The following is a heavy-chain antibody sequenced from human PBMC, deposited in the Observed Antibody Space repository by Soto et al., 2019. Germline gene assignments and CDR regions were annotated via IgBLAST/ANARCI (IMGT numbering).Heavy chain of an antibody. CDR3: ARSRNSAGADSGDF. Sequence: QVQVVESGGGVVQPGRSLRLSCAASGFTFSRYAIHWVRQAPGKGLEWVEVISRDGSTKYYVDSVKGRFTISRDKYKNRLHLQSNSLRDDDTDVYYCARSRNSAGADSGDFWGQGTLVTVS. D-gene: IGHD3-10*01. CDR2: ISRDGSTK. J-gene: IGHJ4*02. CDR1: GFTFSRYA. V-gene: IGHV3-30*04.